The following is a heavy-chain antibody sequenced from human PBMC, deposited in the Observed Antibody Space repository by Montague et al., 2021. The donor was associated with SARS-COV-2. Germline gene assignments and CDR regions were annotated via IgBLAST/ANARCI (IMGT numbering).Heavy chain of an antibody. D-gene: IGHD5-12*01. CDR3: ARDLWVWLSVEGSFDY. CDR1: GGSISSSSYY. CDR2: IYYSGST. J-gene: IGHJ4*02. Sequence: SETLSLTCTVSGGSISSSSYYWGWIRQPPGKGLEWIGSIYYSGSTYYNPSLKSQVTISVDTSKNQFSLKLSSVTAADTAVYYCARDLWVWLSVEGSFDYWGQGTLVTVSS. V-gene: IGHV4-39*07.